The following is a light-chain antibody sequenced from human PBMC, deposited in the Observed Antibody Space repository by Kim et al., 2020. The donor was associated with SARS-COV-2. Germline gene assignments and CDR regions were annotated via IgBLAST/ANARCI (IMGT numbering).Light chain of an antibody. V-gene: IGKV3-15*01. CDR2: DAS. CDR3: QQYNIWPPNWT. J-gene: IGKJ1*01. CDR1: QSVSSN. Sequence: PGERATLSCRASQSVSSNLAWYQQKPGQSPRLLIFDASARATGIPARFSGSGFGTEFTLTISSLQSEDFAVYYCQQYNIWPPNWTFGQGTKVDIK.